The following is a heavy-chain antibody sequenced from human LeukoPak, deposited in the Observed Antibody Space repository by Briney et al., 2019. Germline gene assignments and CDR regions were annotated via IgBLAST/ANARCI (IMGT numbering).Heavy chain of an antibody. CDR2: FDPEDGET. CDR3: ATDLAVGASSFDY. D-gene: IGHD1-26*01. Sequence: ASVKVSCKVSGYTPTELSMHWVRQAPGKGLEWMGGFDPEDGETIYAQKFQGRVTMTEDTSTDTAYMELSSLRSEDTAVYYCATDLAVGASSFDYWGQGTLVTVSS. V-gene: IGHV1-24*01. CDR1: GYTPTELS. J-gene: IGHJ4*02.